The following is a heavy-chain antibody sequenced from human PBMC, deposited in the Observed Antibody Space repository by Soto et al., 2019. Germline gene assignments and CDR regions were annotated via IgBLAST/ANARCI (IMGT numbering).Heavy chain of an antibody. CDR2: ISTYSGNT. D-gene: IGHD2-15*01. CDR1: GYTFTSYG. CDR3: ARDVGVSTLPYYFDS. Sequence: QVQLVQSGAEVKKPGASVKISCKTSGYTFTSYGINWVRQAPGQGLEWMGWISTYSGNTNYVQKLQGRVTMTTDTSTSTAYMDLRSLRSDDTAVYYCARDVGVSTLPYYFDSWGQGTLVTVSS. V-gene: IGHV1-18*01. J-gene: IGHJ4*02.